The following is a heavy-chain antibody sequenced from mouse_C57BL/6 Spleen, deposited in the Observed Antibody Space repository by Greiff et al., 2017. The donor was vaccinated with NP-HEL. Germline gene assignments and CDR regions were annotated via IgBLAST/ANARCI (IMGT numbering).Heavy chain of an antibody. CDR1: GYTFTDYY. D-gene: IGHD2-2*01. Sequence: EVKLQQSGPELVKPGASVKISCKASGYTFTDYYMNWVKQSHGKSLEWIGDINPNNGGTSYNQKFKGKATLTVDKSSSTAYMELRSLTSEDSAVYYCARFLLYGYDQAWFAYWGQGTLVTVSA. CDR3: ARFLLYGYDQAWFAY. J-gene: IGHJ3*01. V-gene: IGHV1-26*01. CDR2: INPNNGGT.